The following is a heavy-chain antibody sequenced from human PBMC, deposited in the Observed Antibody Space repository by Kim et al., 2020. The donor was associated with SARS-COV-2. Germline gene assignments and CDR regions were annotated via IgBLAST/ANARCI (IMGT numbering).Heavy chain of an antibody. J-gene: IGHJ6*02. CDR3: AREGIYGDYDYYYYYGMDV. V-gene: IGHV3-53*01. Sequence: GGSLRLSCAASGFTVSSNYMSWVRQAPGKGLEWVSVIYSGGSTYYADSVKGRFTISRDNSKNTLYLQMNSLRAEDTAVYYCAREGIYGDYDYYYYYGMDVWGQGTTVTVSS. CDR1: GFTVSSNY. CDR2: IYSGGST. D-gene: IGHD4-17*01.